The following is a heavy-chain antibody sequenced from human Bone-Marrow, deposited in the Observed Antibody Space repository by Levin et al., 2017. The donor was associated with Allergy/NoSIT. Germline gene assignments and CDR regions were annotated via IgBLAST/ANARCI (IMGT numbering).Heavy chain of an antibody. V-gene: IGHV3-23*01. J-gene: IGHJ4*02. CDR2: ISGSGGNT. D-gene: IGHD3-22*01. Sequence: PGGSLRLSCGASGFTFTTYAMSWVRQAPGKGLEWVSSISGSGGNTDYADSVKGRFTISRDNSKNTLYLQMNSLRAEDTAVYYCANTATTMTSPFDHWGQGTLVTVSS. CDR3: ANTATTMTSPFDH. CDR1: GFTFTTYA.